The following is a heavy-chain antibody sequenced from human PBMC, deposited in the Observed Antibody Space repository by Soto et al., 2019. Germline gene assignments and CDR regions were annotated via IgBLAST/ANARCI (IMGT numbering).Heavy chain of an antibody. Sequence: EVQLVESGGGLVQPGGSLRLSCAASGFTFSSYSMNWVRQAPGKGLEWVSYISSSSSTIYYADSVKGRFTISRDNAKNSLYRQMNSLRDEDTAGYYCAREGASLNWFDPWGQGTRVTVSS. CDR1: GFTFSSYS. CDR2: ISSSSSTI. V-gene: IGHV3-48*02. CDR3: AREGASLNWFDP. J-gene: IGHJ5*02.